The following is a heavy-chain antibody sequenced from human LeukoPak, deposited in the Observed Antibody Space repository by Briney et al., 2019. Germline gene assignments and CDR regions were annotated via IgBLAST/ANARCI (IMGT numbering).Heavy chain of an antibody. V-gene: IGHV3-23*01. CDR3: AKWLYTSGWFDY. Sequence: GGSLSPSFAAPGFTFSSFALSWFRKAPGKGLEWVSAIRGAGGTTYYADSVKGRFTISRDNSKNTLYLQMNSLRAEDTAVYYCAKWLYTSGWFDYWGQGSLVTVSS. J-gene: IGHJ5*01. CDR2: IRGAGGTT. CDR1: GFTFSSFA. D-gene: IGHD6-19*01.